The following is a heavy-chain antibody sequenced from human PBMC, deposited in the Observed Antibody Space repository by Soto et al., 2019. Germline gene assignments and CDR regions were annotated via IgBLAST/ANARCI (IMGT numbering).Heavy chain of an antibody. Sequence: GGSLRLSCAASGFTFSSHAMSWVRQAPGKGLEWVSAINGNDDRTYYADSVKGRFTMSRDKSKNTLYLQMNSLRAEDTAVYYCAKAGGIYYSNYFDYWGQGTLVTVSS. J-gene: IGHJ4*02. CDR2: INGNDDRT. D-gene: IGHD1-26*01. V-gene: IGHV3-23*01. CDR1: GFTFSSHA. CDR3: AKAGGIYYSNYFDY.